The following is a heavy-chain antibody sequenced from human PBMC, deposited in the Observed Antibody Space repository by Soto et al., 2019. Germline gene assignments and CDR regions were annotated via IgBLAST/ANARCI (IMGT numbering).Heavy chain of an antibody. D-gene: IGHD3-22*01. Sequence: LSLTCTVSGGSISSYYWSWIRQPPGKGLEWIGYIYYSGSTNYNPSLKSRVTISVDTSKNQFSLKLSSVTAADTAVYYCARDGYYYDSSGYQRVYYFDYWGQGTLVTVSS. CDR2: IYYSGST. CDR3: ARDGYYYDSSGYQRVYYFDY. V-gene: IGHV4-59*01. CDR1: GGSISSYY. J-gene: IGHJ4*02.